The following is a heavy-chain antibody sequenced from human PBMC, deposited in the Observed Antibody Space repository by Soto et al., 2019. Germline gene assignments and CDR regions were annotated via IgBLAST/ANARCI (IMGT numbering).Heavy chain of an antibody. CDR2: IYYSGST. J-gene: IGHJ5*02. Sequence: PSETLSLTCTVSGGSISSGGYYWSWIRQHPGKGLEWIGYIYYSGSTYYNPSLKSRVTISVDTSKNQFSLKLSSVTAADTAVYYCARARSVVVPAAMGKGLNWFDPWGQGTLVTVSS. CDR3: ARARSVVVPAAMGKGLNWFDP. V-gene: IGHV4-31*03. CDR1: GGSISSGGYY. D-gene: IGHD2-2*01.